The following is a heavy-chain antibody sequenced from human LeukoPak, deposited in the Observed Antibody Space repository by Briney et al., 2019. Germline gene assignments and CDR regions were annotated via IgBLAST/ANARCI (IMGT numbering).Heavy chain of an antibody. CDR1: GFTVSSNY. Sequence: GGSLRLSCAASGFTVSSNYMSWVRQAPGKGLEWVSVIYSGGSTYYADSVKGRFTTSRDNSKNTLYLQMNSLRAEDTAVYYCARARHSGYDWDYYYMDVWGKGATVTVSS. CDR3: ARARHSGYDWDYYYMDV. D-gene: IGHD5-12*01. J-gene: IGHJ6*03. CDR2: IYSGGST. V-gene: IGHV3-53*01.